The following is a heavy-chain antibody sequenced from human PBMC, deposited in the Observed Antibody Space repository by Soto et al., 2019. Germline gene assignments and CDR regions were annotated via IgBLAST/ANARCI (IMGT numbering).Heavy chain of an antibody. J-gene: IGHJ4*02. V-gene: IGHV1-2*04. CDR2: INPNSGGT. CDR1: GYTFTGYY. CDR3: ARGYDILTGYYSPLSDY. D-gene: IGHD3-9*01. Sequence: ASVKVSCKASGYTFTGYYMHWVRQAPGQGLEWMGWINPNSGGTNYAQKFQGWVTMTRDTSISTAYMELSRLRSDDTAVYYCARGYDILTGYYSPLSDYWGQGTLVTVSS.